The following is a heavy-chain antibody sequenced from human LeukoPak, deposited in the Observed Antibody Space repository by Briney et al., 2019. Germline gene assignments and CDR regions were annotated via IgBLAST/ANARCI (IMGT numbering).Heavy chain of an antibody. J-gene: IGHJ4*02. CDR2: IKQDGSEK. CDR1: GFTFSSYW. D-gene: IGHD6-13*01. CDR3: AKDRLVVFFSSSGEAFDY. Sequence: PGGSLRLSCAASGFTFSSYWMSWVRQAPGKGLEWVANIKQDGSEKYYADSVKGRFTISRDNSKNTLYLQMNSLRAEDTAVYYCAKDRLVVFFSSSGEAFDYWGQGTLVTVSS. V-gene: IGHV3-7*01.